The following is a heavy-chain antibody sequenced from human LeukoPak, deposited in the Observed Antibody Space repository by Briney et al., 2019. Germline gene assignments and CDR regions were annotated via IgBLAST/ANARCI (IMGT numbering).Heavy chain of an antibody. CDR1: GFTFRSFG. CDR3: ARSSDAFDI. V-gene: IGHV3-30*02. Sequence: GGSLRLSCAVSGFTFRSFGMHWVRQAPGKGLEWVTFIRFDGTNKYYIDSVKGRFTVSRDNSKNTLYLQMNSLRVEDTAVYYCARSSDAFDIWGQGTMVTVSS. J-gene: IGHJ3*02. D-gene: IGHD6-6*01. CDR2: IRFDGTNK.